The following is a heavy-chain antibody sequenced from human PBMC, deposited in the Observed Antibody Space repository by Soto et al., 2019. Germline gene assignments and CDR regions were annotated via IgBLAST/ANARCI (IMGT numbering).Heavy chain of an antibody. V-gene: IGHV5-51*01. CDR1: GYSFKTYW. CDR3: ARDHVVVRGVMSGMDV. Sequence: GESLKISCKGSGYSFKTYWIGWVRQTPGKGLEWMGIIYPDDSDTKYSPSFQGQVSISADKSVSSAYLQWSSLKASDTAVYFCARDHVVVRGVMSGMDVWGQGTTVTVSS. D-gene: IGHD3-10*01. CDR2: IYPDDSDT. J-gene: IGHJ6*02.